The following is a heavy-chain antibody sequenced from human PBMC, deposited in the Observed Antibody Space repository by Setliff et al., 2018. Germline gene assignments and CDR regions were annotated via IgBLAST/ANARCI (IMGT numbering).Heavy chain of an antibody. J-gene: IGHJ5*02. CDR1: GYSISSGYY. CDR2: IYRTGTT. Sequence: SETLSLTCGVSGYSISSGYYWGWIRQPPGKGLEWIGSIYRTGTTHYNPSLKSRVTMSLDTSKNHFSLTLTSVTAADTAVYYCARWYYDFWNGYWSNWFDPWGQGTLVTVSS. V-gene: IGHV4-38-2*01. CDR3: ARWYYDFWNGYWSNWFDP. D-gene: IGHD3-3*01.